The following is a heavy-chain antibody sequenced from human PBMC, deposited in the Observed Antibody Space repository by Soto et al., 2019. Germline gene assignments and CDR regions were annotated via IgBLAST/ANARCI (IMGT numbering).Heavy chain of an antibody. CDR2: INHSGST. D-gene: IGHD3-10*01. J-gene: IGHJ6*02. CDR3: ARGLVRGGSGSSGYYYYYGMDV. V-gene: IGHV4-34*01. Sequence: SETLSLTCAVYGESFSGYYWCWIRQTQGKGLVWLGEINHSGSTNYNPSLKSRVTISVDTSKNQFSLKLSSVTAADTAVYYCARGLVRGGSGSSGYYYYYGMDVWGQGTTVTVSS. CDR1: GESFSGYY.